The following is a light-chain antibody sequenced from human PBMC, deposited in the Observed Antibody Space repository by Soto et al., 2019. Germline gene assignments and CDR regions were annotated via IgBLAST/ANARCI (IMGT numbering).Light chain of an antibody. CDR1: QSVGRF. J-gene: IGKJ4*01. Sequence: DIQMTQSPSSLSASVGDRVTITCRASQSVGRFLNWHQQKPGKAPNVLINVPSTWRSGVPSRFSCSASGTDFNLTINSLQPEDFATYYCQQSFTTPLTFGGGTKVEIK. V-gene: IGKV1-39*01. CDR3: QQSFTTPLT. CDR2: VPS.